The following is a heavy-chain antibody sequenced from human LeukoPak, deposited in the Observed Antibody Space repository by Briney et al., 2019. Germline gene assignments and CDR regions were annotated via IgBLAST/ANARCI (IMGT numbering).Heavy chain of an antibody. CDR3: AGGGPSTYYYDSSGYTNPAY. CDR2: MNPNSGNT. D-gene: IGHD3-22*01. CDR1: GYTFTSYD. J-gene: IGHJ4*02. Sequence: ASVKVSCKASGYTFTSYDINWVRQATGQGLEWMGWMNPNSGNTGYAQKFQGRVTMTRDTSISTAYMELSRLRSDDTAVYYCAGGGPSTYYYDSSGYTNPAYWGQGTLVTVSS. V-gene: IGHV1-8*01.